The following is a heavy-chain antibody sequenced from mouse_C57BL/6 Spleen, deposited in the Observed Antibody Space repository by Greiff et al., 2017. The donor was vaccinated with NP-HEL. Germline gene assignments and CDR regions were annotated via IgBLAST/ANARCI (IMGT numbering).Heavy chain of an antibody. CDR2: ISDGGSYT. Sequence: EVQLVESGGGLVKPGGSLKLSCAASGFTFSSYAMSWVRQTPEKRLEWVATISDGGSYTYYPDNVTGRFTISRDNAKNNLYLQMSHLKSEDTAMYYCARGGDYGYWYFDVWGTGTTVTVAS. CDR3: ARGGDYGYWYFDV. V-gene: IGHV5-4*01. J-gene: IGHJ1*03. CDR1: GFTFSSYA. D-gene: IGHD2-4*01.